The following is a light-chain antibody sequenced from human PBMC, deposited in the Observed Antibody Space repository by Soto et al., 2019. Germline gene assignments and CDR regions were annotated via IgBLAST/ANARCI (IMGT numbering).Light chain of an antibody. J-gene: IGKJ2*01. V-gene: IGKV1-39*01. CDR1: QNIRTY. Sequence: DIQMTQSPYSLSASVGDSVTITCRASQNIRTYLNWYQQKPGRAPKLLIHSASALPSGVPSRFSGSGSGTEFKLTMSGLQPDDVATYYYQHGHSTPYYIGQGTKVESK. CDR3: QHGHSTPYY. CDR2: SAS.